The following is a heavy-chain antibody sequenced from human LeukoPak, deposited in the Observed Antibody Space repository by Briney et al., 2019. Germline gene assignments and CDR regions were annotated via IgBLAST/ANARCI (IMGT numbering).Heavy chain of an antibody. CDR3: AKATSFMVRGALFDY. D-gene: IGHD3-10*01. Sequence: GGSLRPSCAASGFTFSSYAMSWVRQAPGKGLEWVSAISGSGGSTYYADSVKGRFTISRDNSKNTLYLQMNSLRAEDTAVYYCAKATSFMVRGALFDYWGQGTLVTVSS. J-gene: IGHJ4*02. V-gene: IGHV3-23*01. CDR2: ISGSGGST. CDR1: GFTFSSYA.